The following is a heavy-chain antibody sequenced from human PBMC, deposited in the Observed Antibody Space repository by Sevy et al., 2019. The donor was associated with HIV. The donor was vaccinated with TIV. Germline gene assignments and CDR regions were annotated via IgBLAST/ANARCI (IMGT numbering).Heavy chain of an antibody. CDR3: ARWGGSYPL. CDR1: GFTFSSYA. D-gene: IGHD1-26*01. J-gene: IGHJ4*02. V-gene: IGHV3-30-3*01. Sequence: GGSLRLSCAASGFTFSSYALHWVRQAPGKGLEWVAVISYDGNNKYYADSVKGRFTISRDNSKNTLHLQMNSLRAEDTAVFYCARWGGSYPLWGPGTLVTVSS. CDR2: ISYDGNNK.